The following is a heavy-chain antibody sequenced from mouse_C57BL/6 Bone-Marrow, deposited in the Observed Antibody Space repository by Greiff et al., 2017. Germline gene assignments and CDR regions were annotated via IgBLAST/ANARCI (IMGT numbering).Heavy chain of an antibody. Sequence: EVQRVESGGGLVQPGGSLKLSCAASGFTFSDYYMYWVRQTPEKRLEWVAYISNGGGSTYYPDTVKGRFTISRDNAKNTLYLQMSRLKSEDTAMYYCARLATDYFDYWGQGTTLTVSS. CDR1: GFTFSDYY. V-gene: IGHV5-12*01. D-gene: IGHD1-1*01. CDR2: ISNGGGST. CDR3: ARLATDYFDY. J-gene: IGHJ2*01.